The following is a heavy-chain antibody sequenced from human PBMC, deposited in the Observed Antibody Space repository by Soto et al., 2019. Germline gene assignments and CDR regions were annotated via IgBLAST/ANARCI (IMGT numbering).Heavy chain of an antibody. CDR1: GYTFTGYY. CDR3: ARGGLRFLEWLQPYYYYGMDV. D-gene: IGHD3-3*01. J-gene: IGHJ6*02. CDR2: INPNSGGT. Sequence: ASVKVSCKASGYTFTGYYMHWVRQAPGQGLEWMGWINPNSGGTNYAQKFQGWVTMTRDTSISTAYMELGRLRSDDTAVYYCARGGLRFLEWLQPYYYYGMDVWGQGTTVTVSS. V-gene: IGHV1-2*04.